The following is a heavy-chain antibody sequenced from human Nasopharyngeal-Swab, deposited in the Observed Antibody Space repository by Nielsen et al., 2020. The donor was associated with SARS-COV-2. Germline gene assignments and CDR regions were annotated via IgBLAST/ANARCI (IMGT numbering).Heavy chain of an antibody. CDR1: GFTSSSYW. D-gene: IGHD3-10*01. Sequence: GESLKISCAASGFTSSSYWMSWVRQAPGKGLEWVANIKQDGSEKYYVDSVKGRFTISRDNAKNSLYLQMNSLRAEDTAVYYCARVTYYYGSGGNFDYWGQGTLVTVSS. CDR2: IKQDGSEK. J-gene: IGHJ4*02. CDR3: ARVTYYYGSGGNFDY. V-gene: IGHV3-7*01.